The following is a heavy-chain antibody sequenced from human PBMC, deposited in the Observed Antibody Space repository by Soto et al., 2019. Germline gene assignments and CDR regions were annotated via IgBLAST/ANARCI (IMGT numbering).Heavy chain of an antibody. CDR3: ARDRSSSDY. V-gene: IGHV3-23*01. CDR1: GFTFTSYG. J-gene: IGHJ4*02. Sequence: GGSLRLSCAASGFTFTSYGMSWVRQAPGKGLEWVSTISGSGGTTYYADSVKGRFTISRDNSKNTLYLQMNRLRVEDTAVYYCARDRSSSDYWGQGTLVTVSS. CDR2: ISGSGGTT. D-gene: IGHD2-2*01.